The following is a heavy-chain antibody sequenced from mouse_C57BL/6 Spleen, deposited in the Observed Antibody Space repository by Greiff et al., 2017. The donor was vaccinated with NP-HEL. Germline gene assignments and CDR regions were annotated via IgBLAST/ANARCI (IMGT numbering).Heavy chain of an antibody. CDR2: ISSGGSYT. V-gene: IGHV5-6*01. CDR1: GFTFSSYG. CDR3: ASDSSGAAFFAY. D-gene: IGHD3-2*02. J-gene: IGHJ3*01. Sequence: EVKLMESGGDLVKPGGSLKLSCAASGFTFSSYGMSWVRQTPDKRLEWVATISSGGSYTYYPDSVKGRFTISRDNAKNTLYLQMSSLKSEDTAMYYCASDSSGAAFFAYWGQGTLVTVSA.